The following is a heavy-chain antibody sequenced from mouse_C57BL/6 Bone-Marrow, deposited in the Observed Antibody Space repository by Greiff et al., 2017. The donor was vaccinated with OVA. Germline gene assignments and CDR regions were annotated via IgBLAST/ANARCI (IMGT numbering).Heavy chain of an antibody. CDR2: IDPSDSYT. J-gene: IGHJ3*01. CDR1: GYTFTSYW. CDR3: ARDYYGRWFAY. V-gene: IGHV1-69*01. D-gene: IGHD1-1*01. Sequence: LQQPGAELVMPGASVKLSCKASGYTFTSYWMHWVKQRPGQGLEWIGEIDPSDSYTNYNQKFKGKSTLTVDKSSSTAYMQLSSLTSEDSAVYYCARDYYGRWFAYWGQGTLVTVSA.